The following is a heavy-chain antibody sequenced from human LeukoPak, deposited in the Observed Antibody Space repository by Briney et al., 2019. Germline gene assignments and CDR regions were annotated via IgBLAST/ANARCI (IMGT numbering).Heavy chain of an antibody. CDR2: IADTGSDT. D-gene: IGHD6-6*01. CDR1: GFTFSSYA. CDR3: AKRVPYSSSSVYFDS. V-gene: IGHV3-23*01. Sequence: PGGSLRLSCAASGFTFSSYAMSWVRQAPGKGLEWVSAIADTGSDTYYADSVKGRFTISRDNSKNTLHLQMNSLTADDTAIYFCAKRVPYSSSSVYFDSWGQGTLVTVSS. J-gene: IGHJ4*02.